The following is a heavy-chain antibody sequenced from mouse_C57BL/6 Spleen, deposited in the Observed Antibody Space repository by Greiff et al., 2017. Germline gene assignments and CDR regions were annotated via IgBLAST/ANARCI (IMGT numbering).Heavy chain of an antibody. V-gene: IGHV1-18*01. CDR2: INPNNGGT. Sequence: VQLQQSGPELVKPGASVKIPCKASGYTFTDSNMDWVKQSHGKSLEWIGDINPNNGGTIYNQKFKGKATLTVDKSSSTAYMELRSLTSEDTAVYYCARNKGGYFDVWGTGTTVTVSS. CDR3: ARNKGGYFDV. J-gene: IGHJ1*03. CDR1: GYTFTDSN.